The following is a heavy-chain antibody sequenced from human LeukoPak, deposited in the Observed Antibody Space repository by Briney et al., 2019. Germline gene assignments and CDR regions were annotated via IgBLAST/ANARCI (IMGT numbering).Heavy chain of an antibody. CDR3: ARHPPLNWGSDWWFDP. Sequence: SETLSLTCTVSGGSISSSSYYWGWIRQPPGRGLEWIGSIYYSGSTYYNPSLKSRVTISVDTSKNQFSLKLSSVTAADTAVYYCARHPPLNWGSDWWFDPWGQGTLVTVSS. D-gene: IGHD7-27*01. V-gene: IGHV4-39*01. CDR1: GGSISSSSYY. J-gene: IGHJ5*02. CDR2: IYYSGST.